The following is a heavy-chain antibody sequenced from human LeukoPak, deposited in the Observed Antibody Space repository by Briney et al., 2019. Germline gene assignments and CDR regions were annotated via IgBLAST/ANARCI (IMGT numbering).Heavy chain of an antibody. D-gene: IGHD2-15*01. J-gene: IGHJ4*02. CDR1: GGSISSGGYS. CDR2: IYHSGST. CDR3: ARVSGGGNFLDY. Sequence: SETLSLTCAVSGGSISSGGYSWSWIRQPPGKGLEWIGYIYHSGSTYYNPSLKSRVTISVDTSKNQFSLKLSSATAADTAVYYCARVSGGGNFLDYWGQGTLVTVSS. V-gene: IGHV4-30-2*01.